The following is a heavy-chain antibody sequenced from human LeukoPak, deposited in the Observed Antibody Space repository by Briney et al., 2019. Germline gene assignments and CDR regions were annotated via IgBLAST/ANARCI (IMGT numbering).Heavy chain of an antibody. J-gene: IGHJ3*02. CDR3: ARGWDEIAAFDI. D-gene: IGHD1-26*01. Sequence: PSETLSLTCTVSGGSISSGGCYWSWIRQPPGKGLERIGYIYHSGSTYYNPSLKSRVTISVDRSKNQFSLKLSSVTAADTAVYYCARGWDEIAAFDIWGQGTMVTVSS. CDR1: GGSISSGGCY. CDR2: IYHSGST. V-gene: IGHV4-30-2*01.